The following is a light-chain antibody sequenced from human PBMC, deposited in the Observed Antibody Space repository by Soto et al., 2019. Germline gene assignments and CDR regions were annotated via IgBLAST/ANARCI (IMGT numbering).Light chain of an antibody. CDR2: EVT. CDR1: SSDVVNDLL. V-gene: IGLV2-14*02. J-gene: IGLJ1*01. CDR3: FSFTSHSSHYV. Sequence: QSALTQPASVSGSPGQSITISCTGTSSDVVNDLLVSWYQQQPGKAPKLMIYEVTYRPSGVSDRFSGSKSGNTASLTISGLQAEDEADYYCFSFTSHSSHYVFGTGTKLTVL.